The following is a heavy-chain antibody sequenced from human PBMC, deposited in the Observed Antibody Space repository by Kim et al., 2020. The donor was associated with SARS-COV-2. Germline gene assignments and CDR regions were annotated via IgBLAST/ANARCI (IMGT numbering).Heavy chain of an antibody. D-gene: IGHD3-3*01. CDR3: ARAPRRIIKIFGVVTRFDY. CDR1: GGSISSGGYY. Sequence: SETLSLTCTVSGGSISSGGYYWSWIRQHPGKGLEWIGYIYYSGSTYYNPSLKSRVTISVDTSKNQFSLKLSSVTAADTAVYYCARAPRRIIKIFGVVTRFDYWGQGTLVTLSS. CDR2: IYYSGST. V-gene: IGHV4-31*03. J-gene: IGHJ4*02.